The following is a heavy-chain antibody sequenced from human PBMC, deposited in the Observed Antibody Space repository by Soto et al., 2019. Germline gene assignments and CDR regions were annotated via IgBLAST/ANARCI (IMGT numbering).Heavy chain of an antibody. J-gene: IGHJ5*02. CDR1: GGSIRDYY. CDR3: ARSVFP. Sequence: SETLSLTCTVSGGSIRDYYWSWIRQPPGKGLEWIGYIYYSGSTNYNPSLKSRVTISVDTSKNQFSLKLSSVTAADTAVYYCARSVFPWGQGTLVTVSS. V-gene: IGHV4-59*12. CDR2: IYYSGST.